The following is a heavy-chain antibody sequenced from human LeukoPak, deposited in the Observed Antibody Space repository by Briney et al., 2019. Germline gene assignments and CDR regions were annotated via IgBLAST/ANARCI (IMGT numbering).Heavy chain of an antibody. CDR3: ARSTTVTTGDAFDI. CDR1: GYFFTSYW. V-gene: IGHV5-51*01. Sequence: GESLKISCKGSGYFFTSYWLGWVRQMPGKGLEWMGIIYPGDSDTRYSPSFQGQVTISADKSISTAYLQWSSLRASDTAMYYCARSTTVTTGDAFDIWGQGTMVTVSS. CDR2: IYPGDSDT. J-gene: IGHJ3*02. D-gene: IGHD4-17*01.